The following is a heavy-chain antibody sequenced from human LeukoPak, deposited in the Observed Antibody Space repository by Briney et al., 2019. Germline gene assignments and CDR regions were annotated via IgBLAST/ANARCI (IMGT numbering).Heavy chain of an antibody. J-gene: IGHJ4*02. CDR1: GGSVSSGSYY. Sequence: SETLSLTCTVSGGSVSSGSYYWSWIRQPPGRGLEWLGYIYYSGSTNYNPSLKSRVTISVDTSKNQFSLKLSSVTAADTAVYYCARLSGYSSGHYYSDYWGQGTLVTVSS. CDR3: ARLSGYSSGHYYSDY. CDR2: IYYSGST. V-gene: IGHV4-61*01. D-gene: IGHD3-22*01.